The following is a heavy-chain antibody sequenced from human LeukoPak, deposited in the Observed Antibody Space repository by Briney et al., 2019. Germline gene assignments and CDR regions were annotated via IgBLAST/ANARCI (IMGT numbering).Heavy chain of an antibody. Sequence: TGGSLRLSCAASGFTFSSYAMSWVRQAPGKGLEWVSGISGSSGSTYSADSVKGRFTISRDNSKNTLYLQMNSLRAEDTAVYYCARGYYYDSSEYYFDYWGQGTLVTVSS. D-gene: IGHD3-22*01. CDR1: GFTFSSYA. V-gene: IGHV3-23*01. CDR3: ARGYYYDSSEYYFDY. CDR2: ISGSSGST. J-gene: IGHJ4*02.